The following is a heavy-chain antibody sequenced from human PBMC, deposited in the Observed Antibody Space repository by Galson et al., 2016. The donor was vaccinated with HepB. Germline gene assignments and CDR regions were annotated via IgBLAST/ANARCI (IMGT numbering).Heavy chain of an antibody. V-gene: IGHV4-34*01. J-gene: IGHJ4*02. Sequence: ETLSLTCAVYDGSFSGYFWSWIRQSPGKGLEWIGEINHSGSTNYNPSLKSRVTISVDTSKSHFSLKLSSVTAADTAIYYCARFATTITPGRDYWGQGRLVTVSS. CDR2: INHSGST. CDR1: DGSFSGYF. D-gene: IGHD3-10*01. CDR3: ARFATTITPGRDY.